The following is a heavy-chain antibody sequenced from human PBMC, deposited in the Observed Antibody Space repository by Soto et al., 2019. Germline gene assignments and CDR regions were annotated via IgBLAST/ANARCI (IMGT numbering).Heavy chain of an antibody. Sequence: PGGSLRLSCAASGSTFSNYAMSWVRQAPGKGLEWVSGISDSGGSTYYADSVKGRFTISRDNSKNTLYLQMNSLRAEDTAVYYCAKEYRERYFDWLLLVRPFDYWGQGTLVTVSS. CDR1: GSTFSNYA. CDR3: AKEYRERYFDWLLLVRPFDY. J-gene: IGHJ4*02. D-gene: IGHD3-9*01. CDR2: ISDSGGST. V-gene: IGHV3-23*01.